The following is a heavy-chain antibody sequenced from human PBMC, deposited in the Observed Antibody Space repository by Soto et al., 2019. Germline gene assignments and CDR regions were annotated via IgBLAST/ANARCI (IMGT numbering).Heavy chain of an antibody. CDR2: IYYSGST. Sequence: PSETLSLTCTVSGGSINSGDYYWGWIRQPPGKGLEWIGYIYYSGSTYYNPSLKSRVTISVDTSKNQFSLKLSSVTAADTAVYYCTRTAGYVYQLLFNYWGQGTLVTVS. CDR3: TRTAGYVYQLLFNY. CDR1: GGSINSGDYY. V-gene: IGHV4-30-4*01. J-gene: IGHJ4*01. D-gene: IGHD2-2*01.